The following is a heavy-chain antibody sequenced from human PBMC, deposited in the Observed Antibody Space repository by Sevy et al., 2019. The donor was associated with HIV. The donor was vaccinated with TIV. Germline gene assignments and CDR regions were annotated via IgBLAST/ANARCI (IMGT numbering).Heavy chain of an antibody. CDR2: ISSTGDTM. J-gene: IGHJ4*02. Sequence: GGSLRLSCAASGFRFNNFAIAWVRQAPGKGPEWVSSISSTGDTMYYADSVRGRFAISRDNSRNTLYLQMTNVRVEDTAIYYCAKHWSESLFSDFFFDFWGQGTLVTVSS. V-gene: IGHV3-23*01. D-gene: IGHD3-3*01. CDR1: GFRFNNFA. CDR3: AKHWSESLFSDFFFDF.